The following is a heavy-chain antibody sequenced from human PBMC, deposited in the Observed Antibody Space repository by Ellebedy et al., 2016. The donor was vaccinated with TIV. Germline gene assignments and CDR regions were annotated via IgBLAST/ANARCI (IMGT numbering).Heavy chain of an antibody. CDR2: IYSGGST. V-gene: IGHV3-53*05. Sequence: GGSLRLSCVASGFTFRSYAMSWVRQAPGKGLEWVSVIYSGGSTYYADSVKGRFTISRDNSKNTLYLQMNSLRSEDTAVYYCATRVATITIDAFDIWGQGTMVTVSS. D-gene: IGHD5-12*01. J-gene: IGHJ3*02. CDR3: ATRVATITIDAFDI. CDR1: GFTFRSYA.